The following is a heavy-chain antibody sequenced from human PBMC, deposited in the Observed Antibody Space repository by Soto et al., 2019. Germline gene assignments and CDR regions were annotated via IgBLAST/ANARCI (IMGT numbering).Heavy chain of an antibody. CDR1: GYTFTSYA. CDR2: INAGNGNT. V-gene: IGHV1-3*01. CDR3: ARDLIVGATNFDY. D-gene: IGHD1-26*01. J-gene: IGHJ4*02. Sequence: ASVKVSCKASGYTFTSYAMHWVRQAPGQRLEWMGWINAGNGNTKYSQKFQGRVTITRDTSASTAYMELSSLSSEDTAVYYCARDLIVGATNFDYWGQGTLVTVSS.